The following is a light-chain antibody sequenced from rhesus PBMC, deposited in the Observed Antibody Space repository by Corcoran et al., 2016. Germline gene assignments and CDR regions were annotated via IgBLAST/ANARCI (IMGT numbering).Light chain of an antibody. CDR2: GAS. Sequence: EIVMTQSLATLALSPGERATLSGRASQSVGNYLLWYQQKPGQAPRLPSYGASSRAPGIPYRFSGSGSGTEFTLTISSLEPEDVVLYFCLQSSKWPYSFGQGTKVEI. CDR1: QSVGNY. J-gene: IGKJ2*01. CDR3: LQSSKWPYS. V-gene: IGKV3-24*04.